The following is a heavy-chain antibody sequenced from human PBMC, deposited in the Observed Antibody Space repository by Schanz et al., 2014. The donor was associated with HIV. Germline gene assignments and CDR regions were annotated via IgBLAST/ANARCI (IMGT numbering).Heavy chain of an antibody. Sequence: EVQVVDSGGGLVQPGGSLRLSCAASGFTFSSYWMNWVRQTPGKGLEWVANMNEDGSTKRYVGSVAGRFTISRDNSEDTLYLQMNSLGVDDSAIYYCVKRGSEASSNTWFADSWGQGTLVTVSS. D-gene: IGHD3-10*01. CDR3: VKRGSEASSNTWFADS. V-gene: IGHV3-7*03. J-gene: IGHJ4*02. CDR2: MNEDGSTK. CDR1: GFTFSSYW.